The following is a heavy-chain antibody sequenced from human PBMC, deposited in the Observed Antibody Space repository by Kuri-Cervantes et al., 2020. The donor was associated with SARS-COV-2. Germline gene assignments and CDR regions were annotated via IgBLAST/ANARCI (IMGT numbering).Heavy chain of an antibody. Sequence: GGSLRLSCAASGFTFSSYAMHWVRQAPGKGLEWVAVISYDGSNKYYADSVKGRFTISRDNSKNTLYLQMNSLRAEDTAVYYCARETSTIFDYYMDVWGKGTTVTVSS. J-gene: IGHJ6*03. CDR2: ISYDGSNK. V-gene: IGHV3-30*04. CDR1: GFTFSSYA. D-gene: IGHD3-3*01. CDR3: ARETSTIFDYYMDV.